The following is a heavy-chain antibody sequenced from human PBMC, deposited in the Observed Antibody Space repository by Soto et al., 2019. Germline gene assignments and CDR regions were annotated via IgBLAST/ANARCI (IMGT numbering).Heavy chain of an antibody. J-gene: IGHJ4*02. CDR2: ISGSGYST. CDR1: GFTFSSYA. D-gene: IGHD2-15*01. Sequence: EVQLLESGGGLVQPGGSMRLSCAASGFTFSSYAMSWVRQAPGKGLEWVSDISGSGYSTYYADSVKGRFTLSRDNSKTTLYLQMNSLRAEDTAVYYCAKGLYCSGGSCYSGFFDYWGQGTLVTVSS. V-gene: IGHV3-23*01. CDR3: AKGLYCSGGSCYSGFFDY.